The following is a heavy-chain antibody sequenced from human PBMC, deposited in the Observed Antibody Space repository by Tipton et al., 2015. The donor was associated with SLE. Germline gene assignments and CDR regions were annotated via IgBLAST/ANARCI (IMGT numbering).Heavy chain of an antibody. CDR1: GGSISSYY. D-gene: IGHD3-10*01. CDR3: ARDGGWFGELSDFDY. CDR2: INHSGST. V-gene: IGHV4-34*01. J-gene: IGHJ4*02. Sequence: TLSLTCTVSGGSISSYYWSWIRQPPGKGLEWIGEINHSGSTNYNPSLKSRVTISVDTSKNQFSLKLSSVTAADTAVYYCARDGGWFGELSDFDYWGQGTLVTVSS.